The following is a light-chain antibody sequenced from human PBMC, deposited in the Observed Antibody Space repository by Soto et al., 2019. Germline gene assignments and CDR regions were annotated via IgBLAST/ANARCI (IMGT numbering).Light chain of an antibody. CDR2: DAS. V-gene: IGKV3-11*01. CDR3: QQRSSWPPIT. J-gene: IGKJ5*01. Sequence: IVLTRSAAILCXXXLXXXTXXXISSQSIGNFLAWYQQKPGQPPRLLIFDASNRAAGVPARFSGSGSGTDFTLTIRSLEPEDFAVYFCQQRSSWPPITFGQGTRLEIK. CDR1: QSIGNF.